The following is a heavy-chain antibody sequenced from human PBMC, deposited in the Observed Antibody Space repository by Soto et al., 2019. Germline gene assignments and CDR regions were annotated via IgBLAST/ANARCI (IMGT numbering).Heavy chain of an antibody. CDR3: ARTYYDILTGYYNLDY. V-gene: IGHV4-59*01. CDR1: GGSISSYY. J-gene: IGHJ4*02. D-gene: IGHD3-9*01. Sequence: SETLSLTCTVSGGSISSYYWSWIRQPPGKGLEWIGYIYYSGSTNYNPSLKSRVTISVDTSKNQFSLKLSSVTAADTAVYYCARTYYDILTGYYNLDYWGQGTLVTVS. CDR2: IYYSGST.